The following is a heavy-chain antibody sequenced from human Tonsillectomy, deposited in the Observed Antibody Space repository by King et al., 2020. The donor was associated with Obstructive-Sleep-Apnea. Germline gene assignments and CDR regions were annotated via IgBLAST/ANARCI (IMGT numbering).Heavy chain of an antibody. J-gene: IGHJ4*02. D-gene: IGHD2-15*01. CDR2: IKNDGSDK. CDR1: GFDFSDYW. V-gene: IGHV3-7*03. Sequence: VQLVESGGDLVQPGGSLRLSCAASGFDFSDYWMTWVRQAPGKGLEWVALIKNDGSDKYYVDSVKGRFTISKDNARNSLYLQMNSVRAEDSAVYYWATDPHWSSESGVYGHWGQGTLVTVSS. CDR3: ATDPHWSSESGVYGH.